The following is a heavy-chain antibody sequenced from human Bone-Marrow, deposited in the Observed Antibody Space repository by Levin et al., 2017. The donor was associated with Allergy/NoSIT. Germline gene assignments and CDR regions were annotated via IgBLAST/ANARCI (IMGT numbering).Heavy chain of an antibody. CDR2: INHSGST. D-gene: IGHD6-13*01. CDR3: ARARGGAAAGTRFDY. J-gene: IGHJ4*02. CDR1: GGSFSGYY. V-gene: IGHV4-34*01. Sequence: SETLSLTCAVYGGSFSGYYWSWIRQPPGKGLEWIGEINHSGSTNYNPSLKSRVTISVDTSKNQFSLKLSSVTAADTAVYYCARARGGAAAGTRFDYWGQGTLVTVSS.